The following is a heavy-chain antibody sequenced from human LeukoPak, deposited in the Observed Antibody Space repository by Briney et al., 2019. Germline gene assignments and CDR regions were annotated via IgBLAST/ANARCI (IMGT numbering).Heavy chain of an antibody. J-gene: IGHJ4*02. CDR3: AKVRSSGSYRGVFDY. CDR1: GFTFSSYA. Sequence: PGGSLRLSCAASGFTFSSYAISWVRQAPGKGLEWVSAISGSGGSTYYADSVKGRFTISRDNSKNTLYLQMNSLRAEDTAVYYCAKVRSSGSYRGVFDYWGQGTLVTVSS. CDR2: ISGSGGST. V-gene: IGHV3-23*01. D-gene: IGHD1-26*01.